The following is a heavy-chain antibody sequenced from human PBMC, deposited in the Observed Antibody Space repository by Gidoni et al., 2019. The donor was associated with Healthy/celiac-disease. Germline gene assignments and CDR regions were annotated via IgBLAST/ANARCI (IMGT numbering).Heavy chain of an antibody. CDR2: ISWDDDK. J-gene: IGHJ4*02. D-gene: IGHD3-10*01. Sequence: ITLKEPGPTLVKPTQTLTLTCTFSGFSLSTIGVGLGWRLQPPGKALKRLALISWDDDKRYSPSLKIRLTITKDTSKNQVFLTMTNMDPVDTATYYCAHSRYYGSAVYWGQGTLVTVSS. CDR3: AHSRYYGSAVY. CDR1: GFSLSTIGVG. V-gene: IGHV2-5*02.